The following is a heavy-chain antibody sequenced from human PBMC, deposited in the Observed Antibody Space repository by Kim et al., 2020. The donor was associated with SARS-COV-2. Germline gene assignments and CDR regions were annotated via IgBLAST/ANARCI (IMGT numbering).Heavy chain of an antibody. Sequence: GGSLRLSCAASGFTFSNYAMHWVRQAPGKGLEWVAMVSFHGGNHYYADSAKGRFTISRDNSNNTLHLQMSSLRAEDTAVYYCARDDRGVSSWFFFDYWGRGTLVTVSS. V-gene: IGHV3-30-3*01. CDR1: GFTFSNYA. J-gene: IGHJ4*02. CDR2: VSFHGGNH. CDR3: ARDDRGVSSWFFFDY. D-gene: IGHD6-13*01.